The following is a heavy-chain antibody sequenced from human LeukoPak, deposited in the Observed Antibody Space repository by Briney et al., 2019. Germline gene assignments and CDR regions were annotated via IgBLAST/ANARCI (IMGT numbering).Heavy chain of an antibody. J-gene: IGHJ4*02. CDR2: INSDGSST. CDR1: GFTFNSHW. CDR3: ARGASIAAAGTLYYFDY. V-gene: IGHV3-74*01. Sequence: GGSLRLSCAASGFTFNSHWMHWVRQAPGKGLVWVSRINSDGSSTSYADSVKGRFTISRDNAKNTLYLQMNSLRAEDTAVYYCARGASIAAAGTLYYFDYWGQGTLVTVSS. D-gene: IGHD6-13*01.